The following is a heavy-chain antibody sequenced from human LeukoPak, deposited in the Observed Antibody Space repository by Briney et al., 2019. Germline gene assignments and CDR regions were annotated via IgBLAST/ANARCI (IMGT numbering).Heavy chain of an antibody. D-gene: IGHD2-15*01. Sequence: GGSLRLSCAASGFTFSSYWMSWVRQAPGKGLEWVANIKQDGSEKYYVDSVKGRFTISRDNAKNSLYLQMNSLRAEDTAVYYCARGPKRLVVVAATSWFDPWGQGTLVTVSS. CDR2: IKQDGSEK. CDR1: GFTFSSYW. CDR3: ARGPKRLVVVAATSWFDP. V-gene: IGHV3-7*03. J-gene: IGHJ5*02.